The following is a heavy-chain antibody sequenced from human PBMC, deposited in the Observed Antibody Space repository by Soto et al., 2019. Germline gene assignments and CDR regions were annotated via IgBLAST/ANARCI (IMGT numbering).Heavy chain of an antibody. CDR2: IYYSGST. CDR3: ARPKGASPGGGYYFDY. CDR1: GGSISSSSYY. J-gene: IGHJ4*02. Sequence: QLQLQESGPGLVKPSETLSLTCTVSGGSISSSSYYWGWIRQPPGKGLEWIGSIYYSGSTYYNPSLKSRVTISVDTSKNQFSLKLSSVTAADTAVYYCARPKGASPGGGYYFDYWGQGTLVTVSS. V-gene: IGHV4-39*01. D-gene: IGHD3-16*01.